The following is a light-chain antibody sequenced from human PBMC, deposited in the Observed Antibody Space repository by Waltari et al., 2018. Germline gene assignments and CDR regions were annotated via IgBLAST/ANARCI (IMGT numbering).Light chain of an antibody. CDR3: ATWDANLNGVV. V-gene: IGLV1-44*01. Sequence: QSVLTQPPSVSGPPGQRATISCSGSSSNTACHSVNCYQQVPGKAPKLLIYNYRQRPSGVSDRFSGTKSDSSASLAISGLRSEDEAHYYCATWDANLNGVVFGGGTKLTVL. CDR1: SSNTACHS. CDR2: NYR. J-gene: IGLJ2*01.